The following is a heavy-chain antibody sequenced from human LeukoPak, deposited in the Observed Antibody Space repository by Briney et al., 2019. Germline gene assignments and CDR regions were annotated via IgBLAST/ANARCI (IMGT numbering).Heavy chain of an antibody. J-gene: IGHJ4*02. Sequence: SETLSLTCTVSGGSISSYYWSWIRQPPGKGLEWIGYIYYSGSTNYNPSLKSRVTISVDPSKNQFSLKLRSVTAADTAVYYCARGVQLRFLEWFFDYWGQGTLVTVSS. CDR3: ARGVQLRFLEWFFDY. CDR2: IYYSGST. D-gene: IGHD3-3*01. CDR1: GGSISSYY. V-gene: IGHV4-59*01.